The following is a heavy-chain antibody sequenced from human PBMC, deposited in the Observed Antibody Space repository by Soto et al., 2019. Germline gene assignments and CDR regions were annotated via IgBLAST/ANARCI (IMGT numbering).Heavy chain of an antibody. V-gene: IGHV4-59*01. CDR2: SFYSGTT. CDR3: AGDPEIAGTTDYFDY. D-gene: IGHD1-7*01. Sequence: SETLSLTCTVSGGSISRYYWNWIRQSPGKGLEWIGYSFYSGTTNYNPSLKSRVTISVDTSKNQFSLKLKSVTAADTAIYYCAGDPEIAGTTDYFDYWGQGILVTAPQ. J-gene: IGHJ4*02. CDR1: GGSISRYY.